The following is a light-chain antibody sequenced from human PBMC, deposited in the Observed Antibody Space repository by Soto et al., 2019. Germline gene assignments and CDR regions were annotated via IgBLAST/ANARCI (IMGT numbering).Light chain of an antibody. CDR2: GAS. Sequence: EIVMTQSPATLSVSPGERAPLSCRASHRVSSYLAWYQQRPGQAPRLLIYGASTRATGIPDRFSGSGSGTDFTLTISSLEPEDFAVYYCQQRSNWPLWTFGQGTKVDIK. CDR1: HRVSSY. CDR3: QQRSNWPLWT. J-gene: IGKJ1*01. V-gene: IGKV3-11*01.